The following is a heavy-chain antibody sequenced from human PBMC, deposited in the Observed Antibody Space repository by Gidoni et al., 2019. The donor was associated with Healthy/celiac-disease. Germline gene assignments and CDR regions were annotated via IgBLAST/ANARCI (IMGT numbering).Heavy chain of an antibody. D-gene: IGHD1-26*01. CDR1: GGSISSSSYY. CDR2: IYYSGST. Sequence: QLQLQESGPGLVKTSETLSLTCTVSGGSISSSSYYWGWIRQPPGKGLEWIGSIYYSGSTYSNPSLKRRVTISVDTSKTQFSLKLSSVTAADTAVYYCASPCPGIVGATNFDYWGQGTLVTVSS. CDR3: ASPCPGIVGATNFDY. V-gene: IGHV4-39*01. J-gene: IGHJ4*02.